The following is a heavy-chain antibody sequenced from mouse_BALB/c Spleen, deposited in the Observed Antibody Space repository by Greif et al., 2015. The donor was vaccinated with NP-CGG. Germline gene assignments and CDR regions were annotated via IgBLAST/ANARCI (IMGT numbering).Heavy chain of an antibody. CDR3: AAYYRYDGYWYFDV. CDR1: GYTFSSYW. CDR2: ILPGSGST. Sequence: QVQLQQPGAELMKPGASVKISCKATGYTFSSYWIEWVKQRPGHGLEWIGEILPGSGSTNYNEKFKGKATFTADTSSNTAYMQLSSLTSEDSAVYYCAAYYRYDGYWYFDVWGAGTTVTVSS. D-gene: IGHD2-14*01. V-gene: IGHV1-9*01. J-gene: IGHJ1*01.